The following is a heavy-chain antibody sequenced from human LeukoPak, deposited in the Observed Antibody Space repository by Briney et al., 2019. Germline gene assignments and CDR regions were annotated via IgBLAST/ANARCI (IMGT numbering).Heavy chain of an antibody. CDR3: ARDQAVGGTFSFVPDY. J-gene: IGHJ4*02. CDR2: INPDIGGT. D-gene: IGHD6-19*01. Sequence: ASVKVSCKASGYTFTGYFMHWVRQAPGKGLEWMGWINPDIGGTNYAQKFQGRVTMTRDTSISTAYMELSSLRSDDTAAYYCARDQAVGGTFSFVPDYWGQGTLVTVSS. CDR1: GYTFTGYF. V-gene: IGHV1-2*02.